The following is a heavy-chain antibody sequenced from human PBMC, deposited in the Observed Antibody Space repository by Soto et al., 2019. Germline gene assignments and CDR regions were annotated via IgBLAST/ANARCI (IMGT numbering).Heavy chain of an antibody. CDR3: ARGVSAGVDY. CDR2: MQPSTGST. D-gene: IGHD1-26*01. V-gene: IGHV1-8*01. CDR1: GYSFTSLD. Sequence: QVQLVQSGAEVREPGASVKVSCKASGYSFTSLDINWVRRTAGQGLEWMGWMQPSTGSTGYAQKFQGRVTMTRDTSINTAYMELTTLTSDDTAFYYCARGVSAGVDYWGQGTLVTVSS. J-gene: IGHJ4*02.